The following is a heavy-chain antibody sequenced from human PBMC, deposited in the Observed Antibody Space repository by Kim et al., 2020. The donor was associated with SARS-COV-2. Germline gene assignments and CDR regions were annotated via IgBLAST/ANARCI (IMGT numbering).Heavy chain of an antibody. D-gene: IGHD6-13*01. J-gene: IGHJ6*02. CDR2: ISSSSSYI. Sequence: GGSLRLSCAASGFTFSSYSMNWVRQAPGKGLEWVSSISSSSSYIYYADSVKGRFTISRDNAKNSLYLQMNSLRAEDTAVYYCARDEPTSSWYVGDYYYYGMDVWGQGTTVTVSS. V-gene: IGHV3-21*01. CDR3: ARDEPTSSWYVGDYYYYGMDV. CDR1: GFTFSSYS.